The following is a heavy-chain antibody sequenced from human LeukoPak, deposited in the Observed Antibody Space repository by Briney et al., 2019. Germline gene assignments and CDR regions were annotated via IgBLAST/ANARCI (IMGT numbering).Heavy chain of an antibody. Sequence: GGSLRLSCVVSGFTFSSYAMHWVRQAPGKGLEWVAVISYDGSNKYYADSVKGRFTISRDNSKNTLYLQMNSLRAEDTAVYYCARVRRRFFSSTSIYYYGMDVWGQGTTVTVSS. D-gene: IGHD2-2*01. CDR1: GFTFSSYA. V-gene: IGHV3-30-3*01. CDR3: ARVRRRFFSSTSIYYYGMDV. J-gene: IGHJ6*02. CDR2: ISYDGSNK.